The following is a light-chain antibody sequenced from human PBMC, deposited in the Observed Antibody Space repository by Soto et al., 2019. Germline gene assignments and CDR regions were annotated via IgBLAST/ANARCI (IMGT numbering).Light chain of an antibody. CDR2: DAS. CDR1: QSVSNN. J-gene: IGKJ1*01. CDR3: QQYNNWPPWT. V-gene: IGKV3-15*01. Sequence: ILMTQSPATLSVSPGERATLSCRASQSVSNNLAWYQQKPGQDPRLLIYDASTRATGIPARFSGSGSGTECTLTISGLQSEDFAVYYCQQYNNWPPWTFDQGTKVEIK.